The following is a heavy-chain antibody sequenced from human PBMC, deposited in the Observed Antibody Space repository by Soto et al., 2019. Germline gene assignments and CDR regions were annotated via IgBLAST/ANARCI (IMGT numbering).Heavy chain of an antibody. J-gene: IGHJ4*02. CDR1: GGSISSGGYS. V-gene: IGHV4-30-2*01. CDR3: ARASVAGSSGNEWPLDY. Sequence: PSETLSLTCAVSGGSISSGGYSWSWIRQPPGKGLEWIGYIYHSGSTYYNPSLKSRVTISVDRSKNQFSLKLSSVTAADTAAYYCARASVAGSSGNEWPLDYWGQGTLVTVSS. D-gene: IGHD6-19*01. CDR2: IYHSGST.